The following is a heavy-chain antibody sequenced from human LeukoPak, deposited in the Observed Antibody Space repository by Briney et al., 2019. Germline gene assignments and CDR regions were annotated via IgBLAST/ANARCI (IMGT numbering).Heavy chain of an antibody. CDR2: IKSKTDGGTT. Sequence: GGSLRLSCAASGFAFNNAWMGWVRQAAGKGLEWVGRIKSKTDGGTTESAAPVKGRFTISRDDSKSTLFLQMNSLKTEDTAVYFCTIESSGSYSDGMDVWGQGTTVTVSS. J-gene: IGHJ6*02. CDR1: GFAFNNAW. V-gene: IGHV3-15*01. D-gene: IGHD1-26*01. CDR3: TIESSGSYSDGMDV.